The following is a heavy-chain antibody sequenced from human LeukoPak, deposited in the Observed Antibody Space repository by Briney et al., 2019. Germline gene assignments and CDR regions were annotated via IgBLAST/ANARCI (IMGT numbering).Heavy chain of an antibody. CDR2: ISAYNGNT. CDR1: GYTFTSYG. CDR3: AGSGICGGDCYPWAFDI. D-gene: IGHD2-21*02. Sequence: ASVKVSCKASGYTFTSYGISWVRQAPGQGLEWMGWISAYNGNTNYAQKLQGRVTMTTDTSTSTAYMELRSLRSDDTAVYYCAGSGICGGDCYPWAFDIWGQGTMVTVSS. J-gene: IGHJ3*02. V-gene: IGHV1-18*01.